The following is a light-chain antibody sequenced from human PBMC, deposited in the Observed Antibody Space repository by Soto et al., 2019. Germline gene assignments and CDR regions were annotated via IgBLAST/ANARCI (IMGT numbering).Light chain of an antibody. J-gene: IGKJ3*01. CDR1: QSVSSY. Sequence: EIVLTQSPATLSLSPGERATLSCRASQSVSSYLAWYQQKPGQAPRLLIYDASNRATGIPARFSGSGSGTDFTLTISSLEPEDFAVYYCQQRSHWPPTFGPGTKVYIK. CDR2: DAS. V-gene: IGKV3-11*01. CDR3: QQRSHWPPT.